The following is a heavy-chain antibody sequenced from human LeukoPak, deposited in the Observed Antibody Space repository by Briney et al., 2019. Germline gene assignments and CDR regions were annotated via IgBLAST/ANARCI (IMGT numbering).Heavy chain of an antibody. D-gene: IGHD5-24*01. V-gene: IGHV4-38-2*02. CDR2: FHRGRI. Sequence: SETLSLTCKVSGYPIGLDYYWVWIRQAPGSGLQWIGGFHRGRIQYNSALKSRVTISIDSSKNQFSLRMWPLTAADTAFYVCARAPSSYESGNGYPNLGWLDPWGQGALVTVSS. CDR3: ARAPSSYESGNGYPNLGWLDP. J-gene: IGHJ5*02. CDR1: GYPIGLDYY.